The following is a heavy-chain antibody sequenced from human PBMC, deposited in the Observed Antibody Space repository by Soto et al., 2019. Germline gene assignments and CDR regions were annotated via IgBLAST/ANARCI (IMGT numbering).Heavy chain of an antibody. CDR1: GFTFSSYG. Sequence: PGGSLRLSCAASGFTFSSYGMHWVRQAPGKGLEWVSDITCSGNNIYYADSVKGRFTISRDNAKNTLYLQMNSLRDEDTAVYYCATGPSGAFEIWGRGSMVTGSS. CDR3: ATGPSGAFEI. V-gene: IGHV3-48*02. CDR2: ITCSGNNI. J-gene: IGHJ3*02. D-gene: IGHD3-10*01.